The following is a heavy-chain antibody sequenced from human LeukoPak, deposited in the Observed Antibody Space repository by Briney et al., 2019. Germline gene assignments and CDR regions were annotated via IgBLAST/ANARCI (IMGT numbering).Heavy chain of an antibody. CDR1: GGSISSFY. Sequence: SETLSLTCTVSGGSISSFYWSWIRQPPGKGLEWIGYVFYTGDTNSNPSLKSRVTMSLDTSKNQLSLRLTSVTAADTAVYYCARHPFATPFDHWGRGTLVTVSS. CDR2: VFYTGDT. D-gene: IGHD2-15*01. V-gene: IGHV4-59*08. J-gene: IGHJ4*02. CDR3: ARHPFATPFDH.